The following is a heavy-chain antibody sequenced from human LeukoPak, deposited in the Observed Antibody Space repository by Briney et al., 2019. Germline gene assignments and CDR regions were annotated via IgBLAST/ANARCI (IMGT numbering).Heavy chain of an antibody. D-gene: IGHD2-21*01. CDR1: GDSVSSGSYY. Sequence: SETLSVTCTVSGDSVSSGSYYWKWIRQPPGKGLEWLGHTYYSGSTDYNTSLKSRVTISADTSKTPFPLKITSVTAADTAVYYCAREPGETDEGFEYWGQGTLVTVSS. CDR2: TYYSGST. J-gene: IGHJ4*02. CDR3: AREPGETDEGFEY. V-gene: IGHV4-61*01.